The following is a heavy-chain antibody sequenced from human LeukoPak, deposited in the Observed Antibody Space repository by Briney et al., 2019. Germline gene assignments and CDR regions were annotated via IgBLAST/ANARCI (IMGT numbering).Heavy chain of an antibody. CDR1: GFTFSSYA. V-gene: IGHV3-23*01. D-gene: IGHD3-22*01. CDR3: AKDIEAGFYYDSSTGAFDI. CDR2: ISGSGGST. Sequence: GGSLRLSCAASGFTFSSYAMSWVRQAPGKGLEWVSAISGSGGSTYYTDSVKGRFTISRDNAKNSLYLQMNSLRAEDTALYYCAKDIEAGFYYDSSTGAFDIWGQGTMVTVSS. J-gene: IGHJ3*02.